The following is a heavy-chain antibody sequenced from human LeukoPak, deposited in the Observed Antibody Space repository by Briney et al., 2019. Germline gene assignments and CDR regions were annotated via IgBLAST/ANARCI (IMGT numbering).Heavy chain of an antibody. CDR1: GFTFSSYG. Sequence: GGSPRLSCAASGFTFSSYGMHWVRQAPGKGLEWVAFIRYDGSNKYYADSVKGRFTISRDNSKNTLYLQMNSLRAEDTAVYYCASGSAPYYYGSGTYGGIAFDIWGQGTMVTVSS. D-gene: IGHD3-10*01. J-gene: IGHJ3*02. V-gene: IGHV3-30*02. CDR2: IRYDGSNK. CDR3: ASGSAPYYYGSGTYGGIAFDI.